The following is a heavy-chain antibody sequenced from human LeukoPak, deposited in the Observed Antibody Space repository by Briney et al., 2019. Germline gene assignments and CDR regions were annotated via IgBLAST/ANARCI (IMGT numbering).Heavy chain of an antibody. Sequence: PSETLSLTCTVSGGSISRYYWNWIRQPPGKGLEWIGYIYYSGTTNYNPSLKSRVSISVDPSNNQFSLNLTSVTATDTAVYFCARQATIVGANDGWFDPWGQGALVTVSS. CDR1: GGSISRYY. V-gene: IGHV4-59*08. J-gene: IGHJ5*02. CDR3: ARQATIVGANDGWFDP. CDR2: IYYSGTT. D-gene: IGHD1-26*01.